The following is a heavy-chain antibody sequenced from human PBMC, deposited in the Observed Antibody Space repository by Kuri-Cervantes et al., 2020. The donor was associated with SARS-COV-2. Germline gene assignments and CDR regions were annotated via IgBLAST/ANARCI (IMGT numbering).Heavy chain of an antibody. Sequence: GESLKISCAASGFFFGAYSMHWVRQAPGKGLEWVANINQDGSEKYYVGSVKGRFTISRDNAKNSLYLQMNSLRAEDTAVYYCARDGWGSTSHNWFDPWGQGTLVTVSS. D-gene: IGHD2-2*01. CDR3: ARDGWGSTSHNWFDP. V-gene: IGHV3-7*04. CDR1: GFFFGAYS. J-gene: IGHJ5*02. CDR2: INQDGSEK.